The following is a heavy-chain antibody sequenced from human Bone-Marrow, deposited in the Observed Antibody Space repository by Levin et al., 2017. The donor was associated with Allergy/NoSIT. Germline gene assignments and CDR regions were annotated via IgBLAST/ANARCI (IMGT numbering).Heavy chain of an antibody. D-gene: IGHD2-21*02. CDR3: AKDIRLSY. CDR2: INRDGSEK. CDR1: GFSLSTSW. J-gene: IGHJ4*02. Sequence: PGGSLRLSCAASGFSLSTSWMSWVRQAPGKGLGWVANINRDGSEKNYVDSEKGRFTISRDNANNSLYLQMNSLRVEDTAVYYCAKDIRLSYWCRGTLVTVSS. V-gene: IGHV3-7*04.